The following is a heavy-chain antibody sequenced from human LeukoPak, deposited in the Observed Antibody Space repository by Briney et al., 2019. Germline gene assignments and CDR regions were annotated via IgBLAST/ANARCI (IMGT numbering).Heavy chain of an antibody. CDR3: ARDQRVTGRPDIDY. V-gene: IGHV3-74*03. CDR2: ISSDGSST. Sequence: GGSLRLPCAASGFTFRNHRMHWVRQTPGKGLVWVSRISSDGSSTTYADSVKGRFTISRDNAKNTLYLQMNNLRAEDTAMYYCARDQRVTGRPDIDYWGQGTLVIVSS. J-gene: IGHJ4*02. D-gene: IGHD6-6*01. CDR1: GFTFRNHR.